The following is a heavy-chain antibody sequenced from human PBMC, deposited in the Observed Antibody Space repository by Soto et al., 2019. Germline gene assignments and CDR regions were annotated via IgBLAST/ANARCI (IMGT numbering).Heavy chain of an antibody. Sequence: SVTLSLTCSISGASIGSTSYYSAWIRQPPGKGLEWIGSIYYSGSTYYNPSLKSRVTISVDTSKNQFSLKLSSVTAADTAVYYCARQGTVLRFLEWLLINWFDPWGQGTLVTVS. D-gene: IGHD3-3*01. J-gene: IGHJ5*02. V-gene: IGHV4-39*01. CDR1: GASIGSTSYY. CDR2: IYYSGST. CDR3: ARQGTVLRFLEWLLINWFDP.